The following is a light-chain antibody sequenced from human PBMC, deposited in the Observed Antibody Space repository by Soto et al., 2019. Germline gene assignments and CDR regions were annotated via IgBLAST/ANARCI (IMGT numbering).Light chain of an antibody. Sequence: QSALTQPASVSASPGQSIPISCTGTSSDIGDYDYVSWYQQHPGKAPKLIIYEVINRPSGVSDRFSGSKSGNTASLTISGLQSEDEADYYCTSYTTINTYIFGTGTKLTVL. CDR3: TSYTTINTYI. J-gene: IGLJ1*01. V-gene: IGLV2-14*01. CDR1: SSDIGDYDY. CDR2: EVI.